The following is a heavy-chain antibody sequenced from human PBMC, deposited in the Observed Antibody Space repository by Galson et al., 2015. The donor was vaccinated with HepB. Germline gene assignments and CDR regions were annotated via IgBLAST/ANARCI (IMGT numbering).Heavy chain of an antibody. CDR1: GFTFSSYA. CDR2: ISGSGGSS. D-gene: IGHD6-6*01. Sequence: SLRLSCAASGFTFSSYAMSWVRQAPGKGLEWVSAISGSGGSSYYADSVKGRFTISRDNSKNTLYLQMNSLRAEDTAVYYCAKKKVAARPSLIVESDRLGLDYWGQGTLVTVSS. CDR3: AKKKVAARPSLIVESDRLGLDY. J-gene: IGHJ4*02. V-gene: IGHV3-23*01.